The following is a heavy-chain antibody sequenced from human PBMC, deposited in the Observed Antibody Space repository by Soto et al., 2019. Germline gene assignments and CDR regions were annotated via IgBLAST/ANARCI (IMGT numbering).Heavy chain of an antibody. CDR1: GGSFNDYY. CDR2: INHSGRT. CDR3: ARGRRSNMFRGLDP. J-gene: IGHJ5*02. Sequence: PSETLSLTCAVSGGSFNDYYWTWIRQSPGKGLAWIGEINHSGRTNYNPSLESRVTISVDTSKNQFSLYITSVTAADTAVYYCARGRRSNMFRGLDPWGQGSKVNVS. V-gene: IGHV4-34*01. D-gene: IGHD3-10*01.